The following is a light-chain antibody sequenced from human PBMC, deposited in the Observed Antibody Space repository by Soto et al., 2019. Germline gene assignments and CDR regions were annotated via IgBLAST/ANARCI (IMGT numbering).Light chain of an antibody. J-gene: IGKJ1*01. CDR1: QGISSY. CDR2: AAS. Sequence: IQLTQSPSSLSASVGDRVTITCRASQGISSYFAWYQQKPGKAPTLLIHAASTLQSGLPSRFSGSGSGTDFTLTISSLPPEDFATYYCQQHNSYPRTFGQGTKVEIK. V-gene: IGKV1-9*01. CDR3: QQHNSYPRT.